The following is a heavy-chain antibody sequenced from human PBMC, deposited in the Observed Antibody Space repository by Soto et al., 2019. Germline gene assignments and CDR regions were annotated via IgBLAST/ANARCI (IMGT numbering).Heavy chain of an antibody. J-gene: IGHJ3*02. CDR3: ARFREQLVDAFDI. V-gene: IGHV1-2*04. CDR1: GYTFTGYY. D-gene: IGHD6-6*01. CDR2: INPNSGGT. Sequence: ASVKVSCKASGYTFTGYYMHWVRQAPGQGLEWMGWINPNSGGTNYAQKFQGWVTMTRDTSISTAYMELSRLRSDDTAVYYCARFREQLVDAFDIWGQGTMVTVSS.